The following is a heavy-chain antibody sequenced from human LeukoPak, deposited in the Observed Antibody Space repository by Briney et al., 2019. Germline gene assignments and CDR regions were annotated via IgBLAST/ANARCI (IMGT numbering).Heavy chain of an antibody. CDR2: INGSGGST. Sequence: GGSLRLSCAASGFTFSSYAMSWVRQAPGKGLEWVSVINGSGGSTYYADSVKGRFTISRDNSKNTVYLQMNSLRAEDTAVYYCAKTPEAKYYDFWSGYPSWGQGTLVTVSS. CDR1: GFTFSSYA. CDR3: AKTPEAKYYDFWSGYPS. V-gene: IGHV3-23*01. D-gene: IGHD3-3*01. J-gene: IGHJ5*02.